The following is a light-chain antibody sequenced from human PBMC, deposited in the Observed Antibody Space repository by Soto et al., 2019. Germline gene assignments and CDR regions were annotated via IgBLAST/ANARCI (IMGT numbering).Light chain of an antibody. V-gene: IGKV1-5*01. CDR2: DAS. CDR3: QQYNSYSPKT. J-gene: IGKJ1*01. CDR1: QSISSW. Sequence: IQRTQAPSTMAASVGDRVTITCRASQSISSWLAWYQQKPGKAPKLLIYDASSLESGVPSRFSGSGSGTEFTLTISSLQPDDFATYYCQQYNSYSPKTFGQGTKVDIK.